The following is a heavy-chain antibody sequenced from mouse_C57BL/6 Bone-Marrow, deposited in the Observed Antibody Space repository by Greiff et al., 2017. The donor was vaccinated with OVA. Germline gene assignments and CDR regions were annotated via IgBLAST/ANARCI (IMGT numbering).Heavy chain of an antibody. J-gene: IGHJ3*01. D-gene: IGHD2-3*01. CDR2: ISGGGGNT. V-gene: IGHV5-9*01. Sequence: VESGGGLVKPGGSLKLSCAASGFTFSSYTMSWVRQTPEKRLEWVATISGGGGNTYYPDSVKGRFTISRDNAKNTLYLQMSSLRSEDTALYYCARHDGYHTWFAYWGQGTLVTVSA. CDR3: ARHDGYHTWFAY. CDR1: GFTFSSYT.